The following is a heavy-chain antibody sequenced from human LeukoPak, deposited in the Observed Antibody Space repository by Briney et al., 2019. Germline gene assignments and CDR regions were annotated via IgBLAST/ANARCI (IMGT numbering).Heavy chain of an antibody. CDR1: GFTVSSNY. J-gene: IGHJ6*02. Sequence: GGSLRLSCAASGFTVSSNYMSWVRQAPGKGLEWVSVIYSGGSTYYADSVKGRFTISRDNSKNTLYLQMNSLRAEDTAVYYCASGMGPCYYGMDVWGQGTTVTVSS. V-gene: IGHV3-53*01. CDR3: ASGMGPCYYGMDV. CDR2: IYSGGST. D-gene: IGHD1-14*01.